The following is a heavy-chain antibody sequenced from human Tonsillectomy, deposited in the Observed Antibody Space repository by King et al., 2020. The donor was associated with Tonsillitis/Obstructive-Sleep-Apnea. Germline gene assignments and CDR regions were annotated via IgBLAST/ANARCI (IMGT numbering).Heavy chain of an antibody. CDR1: GNSFTSYW. V-gene: IGHV5-51*01. J-gene: IGHJ5*02. CDR3: ARSGYCSSTTCLPFDP. D-gene: IGHD2-2*03. CDR2: INPGDSDI. Sequence: VQLVESGAEVKKPGESLKLSCKGSGNSFTSYWIGWVRQMPGKGLEWMGIINPGDSDIRYSPSFQGQVTISADKSISTAFLQLSSLKASDTAMYYCARSGYCSSTTCLPFDPWGQGTLVTVSS.